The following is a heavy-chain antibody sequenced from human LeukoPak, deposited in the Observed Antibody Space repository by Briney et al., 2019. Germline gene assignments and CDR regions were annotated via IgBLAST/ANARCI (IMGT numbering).Heavy chain of an antibody. Sequence: ASVKVSCKTSTYSLPTYGITWVRQAPGQGLEWMGWISSYNGNTQYAQNFQGRLSLTTDTTTNTAYLELRGLREKDTAVYFCARPAKGAYFYYYMDVWGQGSTVTVSS. CDR1: TYSLPTYG. D-gene: IGHD2-2*01. J-gene: IGHJ6*03. V-gene: IGHV1-18*01. CDR2: ISSYNGNT. CDR3: ARPAKGAYFYYYMDV.